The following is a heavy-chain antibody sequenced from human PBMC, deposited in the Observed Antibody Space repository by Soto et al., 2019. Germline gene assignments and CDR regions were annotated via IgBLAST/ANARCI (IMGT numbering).Heavy chain of an antibody. V-gene: IGHV4-59*01. CDR2: IYYSGST. Sequence: SETLSLTCTVSGGSISSYYWSWIRQPPGKGLEWIGYIYYSGSTNYNPSLKSRVTISVDTSKNQFSLKLSSVTAADTAVYYCARDVSMQRTGGWFDPWGQGTLVTVSS. J-gene: IGHJ5*02. CDR3: ARDVSMQRTGGWFDP. CDR1: GGSISSYY. D-gene: IGHD7-27*01.